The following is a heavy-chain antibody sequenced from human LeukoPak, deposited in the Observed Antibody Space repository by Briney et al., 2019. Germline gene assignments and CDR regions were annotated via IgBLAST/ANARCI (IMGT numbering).Heavy chain of an antibody. V-gene: IGHV4-59*01. CDR1: GGSISSYY. J-gene: IGHJ4*02. Sequence: SETLSLTCTVSGGSISSYYWSWIRQPPGKGLEWIGYIYYSGSTNYNPSLKSRVTISVDTSKNQFSLKLSSVAAADTAMYYCARVSGYDWESFYDYWGQGSLVTVSS. D-gene: IGHD5-12*01. CDR3: ARVSGYDWESFYDY. CDR2: IYYSGST.